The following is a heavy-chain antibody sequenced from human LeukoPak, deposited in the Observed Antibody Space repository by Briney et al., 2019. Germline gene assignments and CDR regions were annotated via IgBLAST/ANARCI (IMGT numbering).Heavy chain of an antibody. V-gene: IGHV3-48*04. J-gene: IGHJ4*02. CDR1: GFTFSTYN. Sequence: GGSLRLSCAASGFTFSTYNMNWVRQAPGKGLEWVSYIGGSHSAIYYADSVKGRFTISRDNAKNSLYLQMNSLRAEDTAVYYCARGVTGKIDYWGQGTLVTVSS. CDR2: IGGSHSAI. D-gene: IGHD7-27*01. CDR3: ARGVTGKIDY.